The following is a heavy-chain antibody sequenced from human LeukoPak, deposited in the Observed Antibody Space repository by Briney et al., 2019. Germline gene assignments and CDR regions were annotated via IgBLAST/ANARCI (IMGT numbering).Heavy chain of an antibody. CDR1: GYTFTSYY. Sequence: ASVKVSCKASGYTFTSYYMHWVRQAPGQGLEWMGIINPSGGSTSYAQKFQGRVTMTRDMSTSTVYMELSSLRSEDTSVYYCARESPDSDFWSGYFHYYYYMDVWGKGTTVTVSS. D-gene: IGHD3-3*01. CDR2: INPSGGST. CDR3: ARESPDSDFWSGYFHYYYYMDV. V-gene: IGHV1-46*01. J-gene: IGHJ6*03.